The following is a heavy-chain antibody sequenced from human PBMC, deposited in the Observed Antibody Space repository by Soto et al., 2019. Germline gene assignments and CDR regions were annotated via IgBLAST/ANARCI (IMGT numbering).Heavy chain of an antibody. CDR1: GFTFSDYY. CDR3: AREPADSNGWYTYFDY. V-gene: IGHV3-11*01. Sequence: GGSLRLSCAASGFTFSDYYMSWIRQAPGKGLEWVSYISSSGSTIYYADSVKGRFTISRDNAKNSLYLQMNSLRAEDTAVYYCAREPADSNGWYTYFDYWGQGTLVTVSS. D-gene: IGHD6-19*01. J-gene: IGHJ4*02. CDR2: ISSSGSTI.